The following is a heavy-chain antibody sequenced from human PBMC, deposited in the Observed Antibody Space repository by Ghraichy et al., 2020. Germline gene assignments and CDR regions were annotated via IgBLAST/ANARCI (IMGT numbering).Heavy chain of an antibody. D-gene: IGHD6-19*01. V-gene: IGHV3-30*18. Sequence: GGSLRLSCAASGFTFSSYGMHWVRQAPGKGLEWVAVISYDGSNKYYADSVKGRFTISRDNSKNTLYLQMNSLRAEDTAVYYCAKDSSRQWLTYYFDYWGQGTLVTVSS. J-gene: IGHJ4*02. CDR3: AKDSSRQWLTYYFDY. CDR2: ISYDGSNK. CDR1: GFTFSSYG.